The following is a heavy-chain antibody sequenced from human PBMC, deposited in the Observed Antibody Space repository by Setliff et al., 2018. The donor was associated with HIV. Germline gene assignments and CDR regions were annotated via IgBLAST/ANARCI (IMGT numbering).Heavy chain of an antibody. CDR3: AREVAARPYFDF. D-gene: IGHD6-6*01. CDR1: GGSFSSYG. CDR2: RVPVIGAA. Sequence: SVKVSCKASGGSFSSYGINWLRQAPGQGLEWMGGRVPVIGAAQYAQKFQGRVTITADRVTSTAYMELTSLTSDDTAVYYCAREVAARPYFDFWGQGTLVTVSS. V-gene: IGHV1-69*06. J-gene: IGHJ4*02.